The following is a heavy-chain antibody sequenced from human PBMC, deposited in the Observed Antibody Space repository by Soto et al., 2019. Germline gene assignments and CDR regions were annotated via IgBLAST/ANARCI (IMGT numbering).Heavy chain of an antibody. D-gene: IGHD2-15*01. J-gene: IGHJ6*02. V-gene: IGHV5-10-1*01. CDR1: GYSFTSYW. CDR3: ASPSKGYCSGGSCPLGYYYVMDV. Sequence: PGESLKISCKGSGYSFTSYWISWVRQMPGKGLEWMGRIDPSDSYTNYSPSFQGHVTISADKSISTAYLQWSSLKASDTAMYYCASPSKGYCSGGSCPLGYYYVMDVWGQGTTVTVSS. CDR2: IDPSDSYT.